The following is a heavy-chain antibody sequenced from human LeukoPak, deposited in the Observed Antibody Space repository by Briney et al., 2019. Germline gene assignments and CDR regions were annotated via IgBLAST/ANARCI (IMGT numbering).Heavy chain of an antibody. Sequence: RGSLRLSCAASGFTFSSYWMSRVRQAPGKGLGWVANINQDGSETYYVDSVKGRFTISRDNAKNSLYLQMNSLRAEDTAVYYCASSVTTTGFDYWGQGTLVTVSS. CDR3: ASSVTTTGFDY. V-gene: IGHV3-7*01. CDR2: INQDGSET. CDR1: GFTFSSYW. J-gene: IGHJ4*02. D-gene: IGHD4-17*01.